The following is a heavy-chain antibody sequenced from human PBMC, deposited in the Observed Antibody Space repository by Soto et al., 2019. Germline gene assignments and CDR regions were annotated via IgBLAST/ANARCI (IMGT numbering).Heavy chain of an antibody. Sequence: QVHLVQSGAEVKKPGASVKVYCKGSGYAFTTSGITWVRQAPGQGLEWMGWISAHNGNTNYAQKLQGRVTVTRDTSTSTAYMELRSLRSDDTAVYYCARGRYGDYWGQGALVTVSS. D-gene: IGHD1-1*01. CDR2: ISAHNGNT. CDR3: ARGRYGDY. J-gene: IGHJ4*02. CDR1: GYAFTTSG. V-gene: IGHV1-18*01.